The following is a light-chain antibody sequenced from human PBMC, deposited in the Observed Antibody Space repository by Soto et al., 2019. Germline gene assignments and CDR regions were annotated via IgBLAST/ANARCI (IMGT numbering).Light chain of an antibody. CDR3: AAWDDSLNGPV. Sequence: QSALTQPPSASGTPGQRVTISCSGSSSNIGGHTVDWYQQVSGTAPKLLIYRNSQRPSGVPDRFSGSKSGTSASLAISGLQSEDEADYYCAAWDDSLNGPVFGGGTKVTVL. V-gene: IGLV1-44*01. CDR1: SSNIGGHT. J-gene: IGLJ2*01. CDR2: RNS.